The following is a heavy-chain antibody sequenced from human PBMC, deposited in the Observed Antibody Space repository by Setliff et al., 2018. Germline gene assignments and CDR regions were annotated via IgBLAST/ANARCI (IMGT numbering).Heavy chain of an antibody. CDR3: AREGVDTRSSTDYRYYMDV. CDR2: TIPSFGST. J-gene: IGHJ6*03. D-gene: IGHD5-18*01. Sequence: PRPQLKVSCKASGGTFRSYGISWVRQAPGQGLEWMGGTIPSFGSTNYAQKFQDRVTIITDESTSTAYMELSSLRTEDTAVYYCAREGVDTRSSTDYRYYMDVWGKGTTVTVSS. V-gene: IGHV1-69*05. CDR1: GGTFRSYG.